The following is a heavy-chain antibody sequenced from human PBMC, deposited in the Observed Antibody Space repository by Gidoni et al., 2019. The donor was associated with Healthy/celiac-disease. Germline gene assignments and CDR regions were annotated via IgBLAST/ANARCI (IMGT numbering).Heavy chain of an antibody. J-gene: IGHJ6*02. CDR2: INHSGRT. D-gene: IGHD6-13*01. CDR1: GGSFSGYY. V-gene: IGHV4-34*01. CDR3: ARGPRKNIAAAGVVPRNQKHTMDV. Sequence: QVQLQQWGAGLLKPSETLSLTCAVYGGSFSGYYCSWIRQPPGKGLEWIVEINHSGRTNYSPSLKSRVTISVDTSKNQFSLKLSSVTAADTAVYYCARGPRKNIAAAGVVPRNQKHTMDVWGQGTTVTVSS.